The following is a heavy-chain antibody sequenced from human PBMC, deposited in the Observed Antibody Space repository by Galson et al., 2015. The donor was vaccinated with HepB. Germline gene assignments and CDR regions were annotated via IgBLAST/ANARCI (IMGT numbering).Heavy chain of an antibody. D-gene: IGHD5-24*01. V-gene: IGHV3-66*02. Sequence: SLRLSCAASGFTVSSNYMSWVRQAPGKGLEWVSVIYSGGSTYYADPVKGRFTISRDNSNNTLSLQMNSLRAEDTAVYYCARWRTVEMATTYFDYWGQGTLVTVSS. CDR1: GFTVSSNY. J-gene: IGHJ4*02. CDR2: IYSGGST. CDR3: ARWRTVEMATTYFDY.